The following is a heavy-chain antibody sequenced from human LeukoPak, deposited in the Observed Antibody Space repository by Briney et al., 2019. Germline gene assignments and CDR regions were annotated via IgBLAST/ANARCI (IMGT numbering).Heavy chain of an antibody. CDR2: IYYSGNT. V-gene: IGHV4-59*08. CDR3: ARHGRCSSGPYSTGRWFDS. CDR1: GGSINRYY. D-gene: IGHD3-22*01. J-gene: IGHJ5*01. Sequence: PSETLSLTCTVSGGSINRYYWNWLRQPPGKPLEWIGHIYYSGNTKYNPSLNSRVTISIDTSQNQFSLKLSSVSAADTAVYYCARHGRCSSGPYSTGRWFDSWGQGTLVTVSS.